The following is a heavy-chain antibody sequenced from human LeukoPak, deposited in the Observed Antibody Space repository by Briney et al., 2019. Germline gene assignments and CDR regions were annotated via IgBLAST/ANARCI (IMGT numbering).Heavy chain of an antibody. V-gene: IGHV1-24*01. Sequence: GASVKVSCTVSGYTLTELSMHWVRQAPGKGFERMGGFDTEDGETIYAQKIQGRVTMTEDTSTDTAYMELSSLRSEDTAVYYCATPLDYDFWSGYGFYWGQGTLVTVSS. CDR3: ATPLDYDFWSGYGFY. CDR1: GYTLTELS. D-gene: IGHD3-3*01. CDR2: FDTEDGET. J-gene: IGHJ4*02.